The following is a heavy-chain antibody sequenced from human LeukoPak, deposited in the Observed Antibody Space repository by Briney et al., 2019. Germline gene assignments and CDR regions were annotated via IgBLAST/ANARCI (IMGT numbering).Heavy chain of an antibody. D-gene: IGHD3-22*01. Sequence: GGSLRLSCAASGFTFSSYAMSWVRQAPGKGLEWVSAISGSGGSTYYADSVKGRFTISRDNSKNTLYLQMNSLRAEDTAVYYCAKARYYYDSSGYDYWGQGTLVTVPS. J-gene: IGHJ4*02. CDR2: ISGSGGST. CDR3: AKARYYYDSSGYDY. V-gene: IGHV3-23*01. CDR1: GFTFSSYA.